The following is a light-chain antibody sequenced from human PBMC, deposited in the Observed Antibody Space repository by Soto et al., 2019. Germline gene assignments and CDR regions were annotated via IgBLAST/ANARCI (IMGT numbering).Light chain of an antibody. J-gene: IGLJ1*01. CDR2: DND. CDR3: GTWGDRLDGNYV. CDR1: SSNIGDNY. Sequence: QSVLTQPPSVSAAPGQPVTISCSGSSSNIGDNYVSWYQHLPGTAPKLVVYDNDRRPSGIPGRFSGSKSGTSATLVITGLQTGDEADYYCGTWGDRLDGNYVFGTGTKLTVL. V-gene: IGLV1-51*01.